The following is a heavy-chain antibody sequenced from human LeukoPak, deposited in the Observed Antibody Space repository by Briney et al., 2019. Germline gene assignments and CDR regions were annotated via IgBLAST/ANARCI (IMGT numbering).Heavy chain of an antibody. Sequence: SGGSLRLSCVASGFTFSSYWMSWVRQAPGKGLEWVASIKQDGSEKYYVDSVKGRFTISRDNAKNSLYLQMNSLRAEDTALYYCATPGGWFFYYWGQGTLVTVSS. D-gene: IGHD6-19*01. V-gene: IGHV3-7*01. CDR1: GFTFSSYW. J-gene: IGHJ4*02. CDR3: ATPGGWFFYY. CDR2: IKQDGSEK.